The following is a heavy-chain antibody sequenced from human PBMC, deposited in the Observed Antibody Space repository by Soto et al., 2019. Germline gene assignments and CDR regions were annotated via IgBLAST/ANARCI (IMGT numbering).Heavy chain of an antibody. CDR3: ARGFVIVVVPAAMTIYYYYGMDV. CDR2: IIPIFGTA. CDR1: GGTFSSYA. J-gene: IGHJ6*02. D-gene: IGHD2-2*01. Sequence: SVKVSCKASGGTFSSYAISWVRQAPGQGLEWMGGIIPIFGTANYAQKFQGRVTITADESTSTAYMELSSLRSEDTAVYYCARGFVIVVVPAAMTIYYYYGMDVWGQGTTVTVSS. V-gene: IGHV1-69*13.